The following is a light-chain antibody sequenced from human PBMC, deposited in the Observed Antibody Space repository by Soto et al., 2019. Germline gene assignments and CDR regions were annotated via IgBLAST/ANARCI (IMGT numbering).Light chain of an antibody. J-gene: IGKJ1*01. CDR3: QQYDKYST. Sequence: IQMTQSPSTLSASVGGTVTISCRASQSISASLAWYQQKPGKAPRLLIYDASTLQGGVPSRFSGRGSGKEFPLTVTSLQPEDFASYFCQQYDKYSTFGHGTKVDVK. V-gene: IGKV1-5*01. CDR1: QSISAS. CDR2: DAS.